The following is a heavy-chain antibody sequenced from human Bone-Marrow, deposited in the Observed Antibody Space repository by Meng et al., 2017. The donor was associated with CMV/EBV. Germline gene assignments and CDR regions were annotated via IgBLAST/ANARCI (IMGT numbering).Heavy chain of an antibody. Sequence: GESLKISCAASGFTFSSYEMNWVRQAPGKGLEWVSYISSSGSTIYYADSVKGRFTISRDNAKNSLYLQMNSLRAEDTAVYYCAREYYDSSGYHPLDYWGQGTRVTVSS. CDR2: ISSSGSTI. D-gene: IGHD3-22*01. J-gene: IGHJ4*02. CDR1: GFTFSSYE. V-gene: IGHV3-48*03. CDR3: AREYYDSSGYHPLDY.